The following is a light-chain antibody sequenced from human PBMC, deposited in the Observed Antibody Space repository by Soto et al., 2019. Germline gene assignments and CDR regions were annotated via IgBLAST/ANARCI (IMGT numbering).Light chain of an antibody. CDR3: QQSNSFPLT. CDR2: AAT. Sequence: DIQMTQSPSSVSASVGDRVTITCRASQGISIWLAWYQQKPGMAPNLLIYAATTLQRGVPSRFIRSGSGTDFTLTITSLQPEDFATYYCQQSNSFPLTFGGGTKVEMK. V-gene: IGKV1-12*01. CDR1: QGISIW. J-gene: IGKJ4*01.